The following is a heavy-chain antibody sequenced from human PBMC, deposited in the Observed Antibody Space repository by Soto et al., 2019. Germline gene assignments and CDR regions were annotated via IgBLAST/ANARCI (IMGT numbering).Heavy chain of an antibody. J-gene: IGHJ4*02. CDR3: ATYGDLGYFDN. CDR1: GLTFSRYG. CDR2: IWHDGSKK. D-gene: IGHD2-21*02. V-gene: IGHV3-33*03. Sequence: QVRLVESGRGVVHPGTSLRLSCVASGLTFSRYGVHWVRQAPGKGLEWVAVIWHDGSKKYYADSVKGRFTISRDNSKNSVLLQMSSMRASDTAIYDCATYGDLGYFDNWGQGARVTVSS.